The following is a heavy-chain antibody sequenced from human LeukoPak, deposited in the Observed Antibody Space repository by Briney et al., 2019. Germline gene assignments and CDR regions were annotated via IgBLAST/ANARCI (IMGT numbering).Heavy chain of an antibody. D-gene: IGHD3-10*02. CDR3: ARDLHYYVAMDV. CDR2: ISGSYGTT. V-gene: IGHV3-23*01. J-gene: IGHJ6*02. Sequence: GGSLRLSCAASGFTFSSYAMSWLRQAPGKGLEWVSYISGSYGTTYYADSVKGRFTISRDNSKNTLYLQMNSLRAEDTALYYCARDLHYYVAMDVWGQGTTVTVSS. CDR1: GFTFSSYA.